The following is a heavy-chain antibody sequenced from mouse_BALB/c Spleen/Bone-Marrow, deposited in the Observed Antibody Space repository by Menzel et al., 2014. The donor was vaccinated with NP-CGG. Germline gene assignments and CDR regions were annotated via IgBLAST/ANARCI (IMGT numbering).Heavy chain of an antibody. J-gene: IGHJ4*01. CDR3: ARSGKVRNAMDY. CDR2: ISGYYGDA. CDR1: GYTFTDYA. Sequence: VKLQESGAELVRPGVSVKISCKGSGYTFTDYAMHWVKRSHAKSLEWIGLISGYYGDAIYNQKFKGKATMTVDKSSSTAYMDLARLTSEDSAIYYCARSGKVRNAMDYWGQGTSVTVSS. V-gene: IGHV1S137*01. D-gene: IGHD2-14*01.